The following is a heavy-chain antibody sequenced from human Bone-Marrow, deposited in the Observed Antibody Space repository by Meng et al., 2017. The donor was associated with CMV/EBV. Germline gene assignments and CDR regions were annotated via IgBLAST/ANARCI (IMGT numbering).Heavy chain of an antibody. V-gene: IGHV4-39*07. CDR3: ARARDIVVVPAVYYYYYYGMDV. J-gene: IGHJ6*02. Sequence: SETQSLTCTVSGGSISSSSYYWGWIRQPPGKGLEWIGSINYSGSTYYNSSLKSRVTISVDTSKNQFSLKLTSVTAADTAVYYCARARDIVVVPAVYYYYYYGMDVWGQGTTVTVSS. CDR1: GGSISSSSYY. D-gene: IGHD2-2*01. CDR2: INYSGST.